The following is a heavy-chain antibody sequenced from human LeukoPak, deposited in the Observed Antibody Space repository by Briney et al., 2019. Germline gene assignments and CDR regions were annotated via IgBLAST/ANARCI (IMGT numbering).Heavy chain of an antibody. Sequence: PSETLSLTCTVSGGSISSGGYYWSWIRQPPGKGLEWIGYIYHSGSTYYNPSLKSRVTISVDRSKNQFSLKLSSVTAADTAVYYCASGGQWRLDYWGQGTLVTVSS. D-gene: IGHD6-19*01. J-gene: IGHJ4*02. CDR2: IYHSGST. V-gene: IGHV4-30-2*01. CDR3: ASGGQWRLDY. CDR1: GGSISSGGYY.